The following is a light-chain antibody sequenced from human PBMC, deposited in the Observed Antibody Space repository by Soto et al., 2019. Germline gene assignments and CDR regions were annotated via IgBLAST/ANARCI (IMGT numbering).Light chain of an antibody. Sequence: DIPMTQSPSSLSASVGDRVTITCRARQGIRTNLGWYQQKPGKAPKRLIYTTSTLQSGVPSRFSGSGSGTEFTLTISSLQPEDSATYYCLQHNTYPYTFGQGTKLEIK. J-gene: IGKJ2*01. CDR3: LQHNTYPYT. V-gene: IGKV1-17*01. CDR1: QGIRTN. CDR2: TTS.